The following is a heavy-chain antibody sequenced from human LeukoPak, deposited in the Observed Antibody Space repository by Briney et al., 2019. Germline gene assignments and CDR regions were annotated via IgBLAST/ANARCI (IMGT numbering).Heavy chain of an antibody. V-gene: IGHV1-8*01. CDR3: ARDSEGYCSGGSCYFDY. D-gene: IGHD2-15*01. J-gene: IGHJ4*02. CDR2: MNPNSGNT. Sequence: ASVKVSCKASGYTFTSYDINWVRQATGQGLEWMGWMNPNSGNTGYAQKFQGRVTMTRNTSISTAYMELSSLRSEDTAVYYCARDSEGYCSGGSCYFDYWGQGTLVTVSS. CDR1: GYTFTSYD.